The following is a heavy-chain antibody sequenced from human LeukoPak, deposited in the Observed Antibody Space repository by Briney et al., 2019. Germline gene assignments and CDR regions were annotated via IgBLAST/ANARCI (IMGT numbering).Heavy chain of an antibody. CDR2: ITSSGSSM. CDR1: GFTFSDHD. Sequence: GGSLRLSCAASGFTFSDHDMTWIRQTPGNGLEWVSYITSSGSSMYYADSVKGRFTISRDNAVNSLYLQMNSLRAEDTAVYYCARGHYGLDVWGQGTTVTVSS. J-gene: IGHJ6*02. CDR3: ARGHYGLDV. V-gene: IGHV3-11*01.